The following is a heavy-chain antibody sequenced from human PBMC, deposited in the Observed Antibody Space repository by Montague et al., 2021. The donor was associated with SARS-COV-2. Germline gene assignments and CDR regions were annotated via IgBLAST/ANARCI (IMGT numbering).Heavy chain of an antibody. Sequence: SLRLSCAASGFTFSSYAMSWVRQAPGKGLEWVSTISISDGNTYYADSVKGRFTIFRDKSKNTLYLQMNSLRAEDTAVYYCANDRQLVGDDAFDIWGQGTMVTVSS. CDR3: ANDRQLVGDDAFDI. D-gene: IGHD6-13*01. CDR1: GFTFSSYA. J-gene: IGHJ3*02. V-gene: IGHV3-23*01. CDR2: ISISDGNT.